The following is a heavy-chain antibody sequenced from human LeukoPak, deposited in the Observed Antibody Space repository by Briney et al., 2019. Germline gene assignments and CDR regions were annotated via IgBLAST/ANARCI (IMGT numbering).Heavy chain of an antibody. V-gene: IGHV3-30-3*01. CDR2: ISYDGTNS. CDR3: ARVISTGTGGRGYFDN. CDR1: GDTFSSYT. D-gene: IGHD2-8*02. J-gene: IGHJ4*02. Sequence: GRSLRLSCAASGDTFSSYTMSWVRQAPGKGLEWVAIISYDGTNSYYADSVKGRSTISRDNSRNTLYLQLNSLRAEDTALYFCARVISTGTGGRGYFDNWGQGTLVTVSS.